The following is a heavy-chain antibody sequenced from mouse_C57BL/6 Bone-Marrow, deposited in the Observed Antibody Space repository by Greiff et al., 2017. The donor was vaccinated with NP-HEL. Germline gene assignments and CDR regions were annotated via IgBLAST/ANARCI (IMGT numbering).Heavy chain of an antibody. D-gene: IGHD1-1*01. J-gene: IGHJ4*01. Sequence: VQLQQPGAELVKPGASVKMSCKASGYTFTSYWITWVKQRPGQGLEWIGDIYPGSGSTNYNEKFKSKATLTVDPSSSTAYMQLSSLTSAYSAVYYCARLLLRSYAMDYWGQGTSVTVSS. CDR2: IYPGSGST. CDR1: GYTFTSYW. V-gene: IGHV1-55*01. CDR3: ARLLLRSYAMDY.